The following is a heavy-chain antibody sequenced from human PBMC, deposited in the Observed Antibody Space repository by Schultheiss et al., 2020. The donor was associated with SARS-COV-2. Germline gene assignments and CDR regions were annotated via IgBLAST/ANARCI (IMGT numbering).Heavy chain of an antibody. J-gene: IGHJ1*01. D-gene: IGHD2-15*01. Sequence: SETLSLTCAVYGGSFSACYWNWIRQPPGKGLEWIGYIYYSGDTYYNPPLKSRVTISADTSKNQFSLKLRSVTATDTAVYYCASTSDIVVAVATTWGQGTLVTVSS. CDR2: IYYSGDT. CDR3: ASTSDIVVAVATT. CDR1: GGSFSACY. V-gene: IGHV4-34*01.